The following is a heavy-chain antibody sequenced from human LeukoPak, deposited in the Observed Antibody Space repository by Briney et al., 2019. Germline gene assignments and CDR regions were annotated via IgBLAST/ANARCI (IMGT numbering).Heavy chain of an antibody. J-gene: IGHJ5*02. CDR3: ATDENSSGWSYNWFDP. CDR1: GGSISSGGYY. Sequence: SETLSLTCTVSGGSISSGGYYWSWIRQHPGKGLEWIGYIYYSGSTYYNPSLKSRVTISVDTSKNQFSLKLSSVTAADTAVYYCATDENSSGWSYNWFDPWGQGTLVTVSS. D-gene: IGHD6-19*01. CDR2: IYYSGST. V-gene: IGHV4-31*03.